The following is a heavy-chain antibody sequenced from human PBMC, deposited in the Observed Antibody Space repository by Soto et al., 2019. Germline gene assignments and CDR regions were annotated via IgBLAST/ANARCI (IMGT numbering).Heavy chain of an antibody. V-gene: IGHV3-33*01. CDR3: ARDYTGSYLGCY. CDR2: IWYDGDNE. Sequence: QVQLVESGGGVVQPGRSLRLSCAASGFTFSSYGMHWVRQAPGKGLEWVAVIWYDGDNEYYADSVKGRFTISRDNSKNTLYLQMTSLRAEDTAVYSRARDYTGSYLGCYWGQGTLVTVSS. CDR1: GFTFSSYG. D-gene: IGHD1-26*01. J-gene: IGHJ4*02.